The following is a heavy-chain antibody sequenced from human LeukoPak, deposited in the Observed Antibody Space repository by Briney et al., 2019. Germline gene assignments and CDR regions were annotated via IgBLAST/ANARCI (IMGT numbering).Heavy chain of an antibody. CDR3: ARDRGILDY. D-gene: IGHD3-16*01. J-gene: IGHJ4*02. CDR1: GFTFSSYE. V-gene: IGHV3-48*03. CDR2: ISSSGSTI. Sequence: GGSLRLSCAASGFTFSSYEMNWVRQAPGKGLEWVSYISSSGSTIYYADSVKGRFTISRDNAKNSLHLQMNSLRAEDTAVYYCARDRGILDYWGQGTLVTVSS.